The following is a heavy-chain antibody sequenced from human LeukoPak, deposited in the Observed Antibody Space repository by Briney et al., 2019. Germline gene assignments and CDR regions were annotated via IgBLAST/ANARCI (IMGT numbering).Heavy chain of an antibody. V-gene: IGHV4-34*01. CDR2: INHIGSA. CDR3: ARLGPSGWYFDL. CDR1: GGSFSGYY. Sequence: SETLSLTCAVYGGSFSGYYWSWIRQPPGKGLEWIGEINHIGSANYNPSLKSRVTISVDTSKNQFSLKLSSVTAADTAVYYCARLGPSGWYFDLWGRGTLVTVSS. J-gene: IGHJ2*01.